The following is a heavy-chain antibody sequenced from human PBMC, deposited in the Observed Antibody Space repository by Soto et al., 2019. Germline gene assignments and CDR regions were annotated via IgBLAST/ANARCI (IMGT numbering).Heavy chain of an antibody. CDR1: GGTFSSYA. J-gene: IGHJ4*02. D-gene: IGHD3-22*01. CDR3: ARYYYDSSGYSPGFDY. Sequence: SVKVSCKASGGTFSSYAISWVRQAPGQGLEWMGGIIPIFGTANYAQKFQGRVTITADESTSTAYMELSSLRSEDTAVYYCARYYYDSSGYSPGFDYWGQGTLVTVSS. V-gene: IGHV1-69*13. CDR2: IIPIFGTA.